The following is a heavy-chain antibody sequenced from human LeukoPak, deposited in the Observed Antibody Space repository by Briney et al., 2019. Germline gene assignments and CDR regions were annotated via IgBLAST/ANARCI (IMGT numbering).Heavy chain of an antibody. J-gene: IGHJ4*02. V-gene: IGHV4-39*07. D-gene: IGHD3-22*01. CDR3: ARTPIYYFDNSGYYD. CDR2: IYYSGST. Sequence: PSETLSLTCTVSGVSITGISYYWGWLRQPPGKGLEWIGSIYYSGSTYYNTSLKSRVTISVDTSKNQFSLRLSSVTAADTAVYYCARTPIYYFDNSGYYDWGQGTLVTVSS. CDR1: GVSITGISYY.